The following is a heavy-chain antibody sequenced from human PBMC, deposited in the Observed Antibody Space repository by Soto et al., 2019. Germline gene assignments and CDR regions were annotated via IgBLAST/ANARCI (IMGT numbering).Heavy chain of an antibody. V-gene: IGHV3-21*01. CDR3: ARVRGGSGWPTDY. CDR1: GFTFTTYS. Sequence: EVQLVESGGGLVKPGGSLRLSCAASGFTFTTYSMNWVRQAPGKGLEWVSSISSSGSYIYYADSVKGRFTISRDNAKTSLYLQMNSLRAEDTAVYYCARVRGGSGWPTDYWGQGTLVTVSS. D-gene: IGHD6-19*01. J-gene: IGHJ4*02. CDR2: ISSSGSYI.